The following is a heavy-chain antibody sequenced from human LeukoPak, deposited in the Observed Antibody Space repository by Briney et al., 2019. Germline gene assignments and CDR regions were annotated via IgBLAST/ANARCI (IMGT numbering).Heavy chain of an antibody. V-gene: IGHV1-2*02. J-gene: IGHJ6*03. CDR2: FNPNSDDT. D-gene: IGHD5-12*01. Sequence: ASVKVSCKASGYSFTGNYIHWDRQAPGQGLGWMVGFNPNSDDTNRVTMTRDTSISTAYMELCRLRSDATAVYYCARDSLSRRGYDYRYYHYYYMDGWGKGTTFTVSS. CDR1: GYSFTGNY. CDR3: ARDSLSRRGYDYRYYHYYYMDG.